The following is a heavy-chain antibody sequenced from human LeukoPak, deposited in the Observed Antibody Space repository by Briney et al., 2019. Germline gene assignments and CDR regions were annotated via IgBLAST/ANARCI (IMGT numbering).Heavy chain of an antibody. D-gene: IGHD3-10*01. Sequence: SQTLSLTCAVYGGSFSGYHWSWIRQPPGKGLEWIGEINHSGSTNYNPSLKSRVTISVDTSKNQFSLKLSSVTAADTAVYYCARGYGSGRYCRYWGQGTLVTVSS. CDR1: GGSFSGYH. V-gene: IGHV4-34*01. J-gene: IGHJ4*02. CDR2: INHSGST. CDR3: ARGYGSGRYCRY.